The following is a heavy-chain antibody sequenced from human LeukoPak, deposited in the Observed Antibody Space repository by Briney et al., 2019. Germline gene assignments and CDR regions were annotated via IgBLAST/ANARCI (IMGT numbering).Heavy chain of an antibody. D-gene: IGHD6-19*01. CDR2: ISTIGGST. Sequence: AGGSLRLSCAASGFCFNNYAMSWVRQAPGKGLEWVSAISTIGGSTYYADSVKGRFTISRDNSKNTLYLQMNSLRAEDTAVYYSSTHIAMAGFFDYWGQGTLVTVSS. J-gene: IGHJ4*02. V-gene: IGHV3-23*01. CDR1: GFCFNNYA. CDR3: STHIAMAGFFDY.